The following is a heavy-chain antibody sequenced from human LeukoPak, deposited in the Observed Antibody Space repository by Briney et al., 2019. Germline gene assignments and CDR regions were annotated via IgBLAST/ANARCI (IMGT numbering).Heavy chain of an antibody. D-gene: IGHD3-10*01. CDR3: ARRGLRNDY. CDR2: INHRGST. V-gene: IGHV4-34*01. Sequence: PSETLSLICAVWGGSFSGYYWSWIRQPPGKGLEWVGEINHRGSTKYNPSLKSRVTISVDTSKNQFSLKLSSVTAADTAVYYCARRGLRNDYWGQGTLVTVSS. CDR1: GGSFSGYY. J-gene: IGHJ4*02.